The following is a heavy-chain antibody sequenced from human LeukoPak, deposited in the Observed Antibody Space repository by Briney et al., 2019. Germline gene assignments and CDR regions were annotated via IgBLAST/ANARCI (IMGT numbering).Heavy chain of an antibody. CDR3: ARDRASRYFDL. CDR1: GFTFRTHG. Sequence: PGGSLRLSCAASGFTFRTHGMHWVRQAPGKGLEWVAIIYYDGSNKYYTDSVKGRFTISRDDSKNTLYLQMNSLRAEDTAVYYCARDRASRYFDLWGRGTQVTVSS. CDR2: IYYDGSNK. J-gene: IGHJ2*01. V-gene: IGHV3-33*01.